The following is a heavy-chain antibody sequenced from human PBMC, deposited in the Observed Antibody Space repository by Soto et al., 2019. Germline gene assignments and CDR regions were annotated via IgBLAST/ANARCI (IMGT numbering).Heavy chain of an antibody. D-gene: IGHD3-10*01. J-gene: IGHJ3*01. CDR2: IHHSGNT. CDR1: GGSISSSNW. CDR3: AREESDDAFDV. Sequence: QVQLQESGPGLVKPSGTLSLTCAVSGGSISSSNWWSWVRQSPGKGLEWIGEIHHSGNTNYNLSLKGRVTISVDTSQNQLYLELYSVTAADTAVYYCAREESDDAFDVWGQGTVVTVSS. V-gene: IGHV4-4*02.